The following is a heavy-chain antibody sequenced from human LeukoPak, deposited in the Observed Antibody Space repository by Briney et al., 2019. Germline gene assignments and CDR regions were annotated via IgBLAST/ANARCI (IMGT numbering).Heavy chain of an antibody. CDR2: IRSSGHTI. CDR1: GFPFSSYW. J-gene: IGHJ4*02. V-gene: IGHV3-48*02. Sequence: GGSLRLSCVASGFPFSSYWMNWVRQAPGKGLEWVSYIRSSGHTIYYADSVKGRFTISRDNVKNSLYLQMNSLRDEDTAVYFCASLGSAWDYYFFDYWGQGILVTVSS. D-gene: IGHD6-19*01. CDR3: ASLGSAWDYYFFDY.